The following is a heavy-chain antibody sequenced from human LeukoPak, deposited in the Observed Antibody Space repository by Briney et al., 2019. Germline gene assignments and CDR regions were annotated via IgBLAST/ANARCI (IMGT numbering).Heavy chain of an antibody. CDR1: GFTFSNYA. D-gene: IGHD6-19*01. CDR2: MIGSVGST. V-gene: IGHV3-23*01. Sequence: AVGALRLSCAASGFTFSNYAMSWVRQAPGKGLEWVSSMIGSVGSTYYADSVKGRFTISRDNSKNTLYLQMNTLRAEDTALYYCAKNQGQWLVPVDYWGQGPLVTVSS. J-gene: IGHJ4*02. CDR3: AKNQGQWLVPVDY.